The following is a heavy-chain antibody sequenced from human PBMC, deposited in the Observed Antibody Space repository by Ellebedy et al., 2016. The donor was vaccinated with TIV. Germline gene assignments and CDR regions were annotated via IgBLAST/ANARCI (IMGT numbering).Heavy chain of an antibody. CDR3: ANTAGRSTDKDY. D-gene: IGHD2-8*02. CDR1: GFTFSSYT. Sequence: PGGSLRLSCAAPGFTFSSYTMNWVRQAPGKGLAWVSTIGPSGSSTSYAASVKGRFIISRDNSKTTLSLQMNSLRAEDTAVYFCANTAGRSTDKDYWGQGTLITVSS. CDR2: IGPSGSST. V-gene: IGHV3-23*01. J-gene: IGHJ4*02.